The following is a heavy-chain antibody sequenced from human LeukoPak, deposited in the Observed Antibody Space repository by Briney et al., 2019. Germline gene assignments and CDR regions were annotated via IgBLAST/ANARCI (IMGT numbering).Heavy chain of an antibody. CDR1: GFTFSSYA. V-gene: IGHV3-23*01. CDR2: ISSSGHST. D-gene: IGHD3-22*01. CDR3: AKDPTYDSSGYYFDY. Sequence: PGGSLRLSCAASGFTFSSYAMHWVRQAPGKGLEWVSSISSSGHSTYYTDSVKGRFTISRDNSKNTLYLQMNSLRVEDTAVYYCAKDPTYDSSGYYFDYWGQGTLVTVSS. J-gene: IGHJ4*02.